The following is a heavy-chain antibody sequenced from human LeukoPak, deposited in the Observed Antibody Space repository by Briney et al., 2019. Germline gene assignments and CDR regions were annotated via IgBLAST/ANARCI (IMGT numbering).Heavy chain of an antibody. CDR2: LVHSGNT. Sequence: PSETLSLTCAVYGGSFSGYYWSWIRQPPGKGLEWIGELVHSGNTKYNPSLKSRVTISVDTSKNQFSLNLTSVTAADTAVYYCARFGSSTWYKGAFDIWGQGTMVTVAS. D-gene: IGHD6-13*01. CDR1: GGSFSGYY. J-gene: IGHJ3*02. CDR3: ARFGSSTWYKGAFDI. V-gene: IGHV4-34*12.